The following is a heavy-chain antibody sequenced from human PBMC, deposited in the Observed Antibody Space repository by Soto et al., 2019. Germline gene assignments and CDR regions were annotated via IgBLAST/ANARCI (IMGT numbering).Heavy chain of an antibody. CDR1: GGSFSGYS. Sequence: QVQLQQWGAGLLKPSETLSLTCAVYGGSFSGYSWTWIRQPPGRGLEWIGEINHSITTNYNPSLKSRVPISVDTSKNQFSLKLSSVTAADTAVYYCARRTPGASETYYNSWFDPWGQGTLVTVSS. V-gene: IGHV4-34*01. D-gene: IGHD3-10*01. CDR3: ARRTPGASETYYNSWFDP. J-gene: IGHJ5*02. CDR2: INHSITT.